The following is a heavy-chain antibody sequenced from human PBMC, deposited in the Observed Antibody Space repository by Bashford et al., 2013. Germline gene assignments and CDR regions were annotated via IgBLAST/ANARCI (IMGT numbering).Heavy chain of an antibody. J-gene: IGHJ1*01. CDR2: IYPGDSDT. CDR3: ARRGNSVEYFQH. D-gene: IGHD4-23*01. Sequence: WVRQMPGKGLEWMGIIYPGDSDTRYSPSFQGQVTISADKSISTAYLQWSSLKASDTAMYYCARRGNSVEYFQHWGQGTLVTVSS. V-gene: IGHV5-51*01.